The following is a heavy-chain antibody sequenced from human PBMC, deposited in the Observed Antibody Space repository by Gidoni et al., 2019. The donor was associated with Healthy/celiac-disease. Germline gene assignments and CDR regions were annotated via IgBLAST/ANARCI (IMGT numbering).Heavy chain of an antibody. CDR2: ISSSSSYI. V-gene: IGHV3-21*01. CDR3: ARDYSNFVGGFDY. J-gene: IGHJ4*02. D-gene: IGHD4-4*01. Sequence: EVQLVESGGGLVKPGGSLRLSCAASGFTFSSYSMNWVRQAPGKGLEWVSSISSSSSYIYYADSVKGRFTISRDNAKNSLYLQMNSLRAEDTAVYYCARDYSNFVGGFDYWGQGTLVTVSS. CDR1: GFTFSSYS.